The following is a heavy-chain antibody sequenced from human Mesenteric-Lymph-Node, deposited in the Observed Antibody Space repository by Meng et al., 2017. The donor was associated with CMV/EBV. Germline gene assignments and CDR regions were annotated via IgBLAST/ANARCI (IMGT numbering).Heavy chain of an antibody. D-gene: IGHD5-18*01. CDR1: GYTFTSYD. J-gene: IGHJ6*02. CDR3: ARGWVQIWFSYYYYGMDV. Sequence: ASVKVSCKASGYTFTSYDINWVRQATGQGLEWMGWMNPNSGNTGYAQKFQGRVTMTRNTSISTAYMELSSLRSEDTAVYYCARGWVQIWFSYYYYGMDVWGQGTTVTVSS. CDR2: MNPNSGNT. V-gene: IGHV1-8*01.